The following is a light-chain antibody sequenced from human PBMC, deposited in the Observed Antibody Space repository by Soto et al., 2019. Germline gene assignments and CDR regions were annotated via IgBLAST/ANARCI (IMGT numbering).Light chain of an antibody. Sequence: EIVITQSPATLSVSPGTRATLSCRASQSVSSNLAWYQQKPGQAPRLLIYDASNRATGIPARFSGSGSGTDFTLTISSLQSEDFAVYYCQQYNGWPITFGQGTRLEIK. CDR2: DAS. CDR1: QSVSSN. CDR3: QQYNGWPIT. J-gene: IGKJ5*01. V-gene: IGKV3D-15*01.